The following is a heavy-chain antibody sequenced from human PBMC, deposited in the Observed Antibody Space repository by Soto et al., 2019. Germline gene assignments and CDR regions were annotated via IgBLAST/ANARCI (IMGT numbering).Heavy chain of an antibody. V-gene: IGHV4-4*02. Sequence: SETLSLTCAASGGSISSSSWWSWVRQPPGKGLEWIGEIYHSGSTNYNPSLKSRVTISVDKSKNQFSLKLSSVTAADTAVSYSARVYYYDSSGYGDLYGMDVSGQGTTGAVSS. CDR3: ARVYYYDSSGYGDLYGMDV. CDR2: IYHSGST. J-gene: IGHJ6*01. D-gene: IGHD3-22*01. CDR1: GGSISSSSW.